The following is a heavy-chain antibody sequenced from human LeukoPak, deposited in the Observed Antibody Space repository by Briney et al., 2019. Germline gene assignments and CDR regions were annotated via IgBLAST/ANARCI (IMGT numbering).Heavy chain of an antibody. J-gene: IGHJ4*02. Sequence: SDTLSLTCTVWGHPISSYHWRWTPQPTGKGLECIGYIYYRGSTNYNTSLNSRVTMSVDTSKNQFSLKLSSVTAADTAVYYCARGGYDILTGYSSYQDYWGQGTLVTVSS. CDR3: ARGGYDILTGYSSYQDY. CDR2: IYYRGST. CDR1: GHPISSYH. D-gene: IGHD3-9*01. V-gene: IGHV4-59*07.